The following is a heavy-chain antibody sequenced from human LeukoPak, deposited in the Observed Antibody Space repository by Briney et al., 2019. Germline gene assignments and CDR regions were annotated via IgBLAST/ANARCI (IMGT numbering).Heavy chain of an antibody. J-gene: IGHJ1*01. Sequence: PSETLSLTCTVSGGSISSSSYYWGWIRQPPGKGLEWIGDIYYSGRTYYNLSFRNRVSISLDTSKNGFSLTLTSVTAADTAVYYCARRRYYDSTGFFDWGRGSLVIVSS. CDR2: IYYSGRT. D-gene: IGHD3-22*01. CDR3: ARRRYYDSTGFFD. V-gene: IGHV4-39*02. CDR1: GGSISSSSYY.